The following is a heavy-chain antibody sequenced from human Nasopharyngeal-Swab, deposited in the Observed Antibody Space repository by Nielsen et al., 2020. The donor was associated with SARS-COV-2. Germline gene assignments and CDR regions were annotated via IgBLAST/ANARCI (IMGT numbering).Heavy chain of an antibody. J-gene: IGHJ6*03. D-gene: IGHD3-16*01. CDR2: ISYDGSNK. CDR1: GFTFSSYA. Sequence: GESLKISCAASGFTFSSYAIHWVRQAPGKGLEWVAVISYDGSNKYYADSVKGRFTISRDNSKNTLYLQMSSLRAEDTAMYYCARPASGGYYYYMDVWGKGTTVTVSS. V-gene: IGHV3-30-3*01. CDR3: ARPASGGYYYYMDV.